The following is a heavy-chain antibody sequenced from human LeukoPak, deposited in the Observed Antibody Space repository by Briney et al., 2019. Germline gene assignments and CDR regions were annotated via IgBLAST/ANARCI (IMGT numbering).Heavy chain of an antibody. D-gene: IGHD4-17*01. Sequence: GASVKVSCKVSGYTLTELSMHWVRQAPGQGLEWMGIINPSGGSTSYAQKFQGRVTMTRDTSTSTVYMELSSLRSEDTAVYYCAMSSYGDRDYWGQGTLVTVSS. CDR3: AMSSYGDRDY. V-gene: IGHV1-46*01. CDR1: GYTLTELS. CDR2: INPSGGST. J-gene: IGHJ4*02.